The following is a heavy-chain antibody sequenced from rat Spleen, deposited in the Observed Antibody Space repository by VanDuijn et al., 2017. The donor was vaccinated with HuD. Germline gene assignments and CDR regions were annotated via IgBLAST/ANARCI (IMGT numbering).Heavy chain of an antibody. D-gene: IGHD4-3*01. Sequence: EVKLVESGGGLVQPGRSLKLSCAASGFNFNDYWMGWVRQAPGKGLEWIGEINKDSRTIKYTPSLKDKFTISRDNAQNTLYLQMSKLGSEDTAIYYCARGRFGVDYWGQGVMVTVSS. CDR3: ARGRFGVDY. J-gene: IGHJ2*01. CDR1: GFNFNDYW. V-gene: IGHV4-2*01. CDR2: INKDSRTI.